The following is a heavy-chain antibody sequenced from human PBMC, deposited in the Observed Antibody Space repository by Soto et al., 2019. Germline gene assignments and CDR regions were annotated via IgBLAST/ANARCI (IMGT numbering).Heavy chain of an antibody. D-gene: IGHD2-2*01. J-gene: IGHJ4*02. CDR3: AKTACCSETNFYGVDY. CDR1: GLTFSSYA. V-gene: IGHV3-23*01. Sequence: EMQVLESGGGLVQPGGSLRLSCAASGLTFSSYAMNWVRQAPGKGLEWVSSISGSGGSTYYADSVKGRFTISRDNSKNTLFLQMRSLRAEDTAVYSCAKTACCSETNFYGVDYWGQGTLVTVSS. CDR2: ISGSGGST.